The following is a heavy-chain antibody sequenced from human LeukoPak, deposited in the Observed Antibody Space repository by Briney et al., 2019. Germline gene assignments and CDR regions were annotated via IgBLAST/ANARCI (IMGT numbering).Heavy chain of an antibody. Sequence: GSSVKVSCKASGGTFSSYAISWVRQAPGQGLEWMGRIIPILGIANYAQKFQGRVTITADKSTSTAYMELSSLRSDDTAVYYCARDHHSNYYDTPYGMDVWGQGTTVTVSS. CDR2: IIPILGIA. CDR1: GGTFSSYA. CDR3: ARDHHSNYYDTPYGMDV. D-gene: IGHD3-22*01. J-gene: IGHJ6*02. V-gene: IGHV1-69*04.